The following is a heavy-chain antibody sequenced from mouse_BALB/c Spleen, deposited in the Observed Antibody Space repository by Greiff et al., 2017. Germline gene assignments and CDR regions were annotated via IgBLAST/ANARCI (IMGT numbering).Heavy chain of an antibody. Sequence: EVQRVESGGGLVKPGGSLKLSCAASGFTFSSYAMSWVRQTPEKRLEWVASISSGGSTYYPDSVKGRFTISRDNARNILYLQMSSLRSEDTAMYYCAREGIYYWGQGTSVTVSS. CDR2: ISSGGST. J-gene: IGHJ4*01. V-gene: IGHV5-6-5*01. CDR3: AREGIYY. CDR1: GFTFSSYA.